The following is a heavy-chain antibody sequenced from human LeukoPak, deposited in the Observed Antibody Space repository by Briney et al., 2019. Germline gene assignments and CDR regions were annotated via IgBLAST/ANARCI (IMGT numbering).Heavy chain of an antibody. Sequence: PGGSLRLSCAASGFTFSSYAMHWVRQAPGKGLEWVAVISYDGSNKYYADSVKGRFIISRDSSKNTVYLQMNSLRAEDTAIYYCAKGQADRVGWFDPWGQGTLVTVSS. CDR1: GFTFSSYA. V-gene: IGHV3-30-3*01. D-gene: IGHD3-22*01. J-gene: IGHJ5*02. CDR2: ISYDGSNK. CDR3: AKGQADRVGWFDP.